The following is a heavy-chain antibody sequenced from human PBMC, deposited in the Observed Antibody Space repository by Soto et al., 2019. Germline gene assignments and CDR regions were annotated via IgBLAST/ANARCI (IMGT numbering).Heavy chain of an antibody. J-gene: IGHJ4*02. D-gene: IGHD2-21*02. CDR1: GYTFTTYP. V-gene: IGHV1-3*01. CDR2: INAGNGNT. CDR3: TRDSHGLRDS. Sequence: GASVKVSCKASGYTFTTYPMHWVRQAPGQRLEWMGWINAGNGNTKYPQKFQGRVTITRDTSASTAYMELSSLRSEDTAVYYCTRDSHGLRDSWGQGTLVTVSS.